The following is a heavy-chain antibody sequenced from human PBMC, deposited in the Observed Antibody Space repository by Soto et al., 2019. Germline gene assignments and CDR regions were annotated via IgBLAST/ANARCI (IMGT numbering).Heavy chain of an antibody. Sequence: GASVKVSCKASGYTFTHHYIHWVRQAPGQGLDWVGVINPSGGRTNYAQKFQGRVTMTGDTSTRTVYMELSSLRAEDTALYYCASRPPDEEYSAVFDFWGQGALV. J-gene: IGHJ4*02. CDR2: INPSGGRT. CDR1: GYTFTHHY. CDR3: ASRPPDEEYSAVFDF. V-gene: IGHV1-46*01. D-gene: IGHD2-21*01.